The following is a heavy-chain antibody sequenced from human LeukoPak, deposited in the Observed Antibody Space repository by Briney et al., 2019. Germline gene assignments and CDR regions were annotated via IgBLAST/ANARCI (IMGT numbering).Heavy chain of an antibody. D-gene: IGHD4-17*01. CDR3: ARVTTVTRRYFEY. V-gene: IGHV2-70*17. CDR2: IDWDDDK. Sequence: SGPTLVNPTQTLRLNCTFSGLSLSTSGMCVSWIRQPPGKPLEWLARIDWDDDKFYSTSLKTRLTISKDTSKNQVVLTMTSMDLCDTAMYVCARVTTVTRRYFEYWVQGTVVTVSS. CDR1: GLSLSTSGMC. J-gene: IGHJ4*02.